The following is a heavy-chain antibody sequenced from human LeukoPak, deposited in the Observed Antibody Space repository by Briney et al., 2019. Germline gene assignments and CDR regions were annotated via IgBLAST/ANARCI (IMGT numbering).Heavy chain of an antibody. D-gene: IGHD3-16*01. J-gene: IGHJ4*01. Sequence: GGSLRLSCAASGFTFSSYAMSWVRQAPGKGLEWVSAISGSGGSTYYADSVKGRFTISRDNSKNTLYLQMNSLRAEDTAVYYCANDDALHSGGDDDIDYWGQGTMVTVSS. CDR1: GFTFSSYA. CDR3: ANDDALHSGGDDDIDY. V-gene: IGHV3-23*01. CDR2: ISGSGGST.